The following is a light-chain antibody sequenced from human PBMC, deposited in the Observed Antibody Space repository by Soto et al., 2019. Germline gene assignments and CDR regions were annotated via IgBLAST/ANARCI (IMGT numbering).Light chain of an antibody. CDR1: QSLLYNSDNKNY. Sequence: DIVMTQSPDSLAVSLGERATINCKSSQSLLYNSDNKNYLAWFQQKSGQPPKLLIYWASTREFGVPERFSGSGSGTDFTLTISNLQSEDVAVYYCQQYYSTSYTFGQGTKLEI. CDR2: WAS. J-gene: IGKJ2*01. V-gene: IGKV4-1*01. CDR3: QQYYSTSYT.